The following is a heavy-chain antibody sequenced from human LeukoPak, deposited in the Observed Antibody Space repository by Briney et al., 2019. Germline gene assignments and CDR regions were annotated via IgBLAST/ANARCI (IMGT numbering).Heavy chain of an antibody. D-gene: IGHD3-3*01. V-gene: IGHV1-46*01. Sequence: GSVKVSCKASGYTFTSYYMHWVRQAPGQGLEWMGIINPSGGSTSYAQKFQGRVTMTRDMSTSTVYMELSSLRSEDTAVYYCARARPEFGVVNWYNWFDPWGQGTLVTVSS. CDR1: GYTFTSYY. J-gene: IGHJ5*02. CDR3: ARARPEFGVVNWYNWFDP. CDR2: INPSGGST.